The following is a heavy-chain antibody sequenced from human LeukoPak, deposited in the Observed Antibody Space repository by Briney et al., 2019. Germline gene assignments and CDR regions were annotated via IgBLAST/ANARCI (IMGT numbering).Heavy chain of an antibody. Sequence: SETLSLTCIVSGGSISSDSYYWGCNRQSPQKGLEWIGSVYYSGSAYYNPSLKSRVTISVDTSKNQFSLKLSSVTAADTAVYYCAREPQTGYKSPGEYYYGMDVWGKGTTVTVSS. CDR1: GGSISSDSYY. CDR3: AREPQTGYKSPGEYYYGMDV. V-gene: IGHV4-39*07. D-gene: IGHD3-9*01. J-gene: IGHJ6*04. CDR2: VYYSGSA.